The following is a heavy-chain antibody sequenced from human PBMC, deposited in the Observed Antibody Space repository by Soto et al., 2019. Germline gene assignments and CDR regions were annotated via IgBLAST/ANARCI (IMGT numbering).Heavy chain of an antibody. CDR2: IYYSGST. D-gene: IGHD2-15*01. CDR1: GGSISSYY. Sequence: SETLSLTCTVSGGSISSYYWSWIRQPPGKGLEWIGYIYYSGSTNYNPSLKSRVTISVDTSKNQFSLKLSSVTAADTAAYYCARSGYCSGGSCYPPFDYWGQGTLVTVSS. J-gene: IGHJ4*02. V-gene: IGHV4-59*08. CDR3: ARSGYCSGGSCYPPFDY.